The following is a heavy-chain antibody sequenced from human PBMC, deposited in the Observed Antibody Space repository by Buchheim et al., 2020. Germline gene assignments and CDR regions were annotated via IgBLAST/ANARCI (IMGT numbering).Heavy chain of an antibody. CDR2: ISSSSSYI. CDR3: ARGGTYYGSRSYVYYYYYYYMDV. J-gene: IGHJ6*03. D-gene: IGHD3-10*01. CDR1: GFTFSSYS. V-gene: IGHV3-21*01. Sequence: EVQLVESGGGLVKPGGSLRLSCAASGFTFSSYSMNWVRQAPGKGLEWVSSISSSSSYIYYADSVKGRFTISRDNAKNSLYLQMNSLRAEDTAVYYCARGGTYYGSRSYVYYYYYYYMDVWGKGTT.